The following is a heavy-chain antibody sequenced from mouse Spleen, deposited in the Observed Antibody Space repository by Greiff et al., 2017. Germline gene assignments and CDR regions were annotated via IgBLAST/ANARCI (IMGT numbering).Heavy chain of an antibody. V-gene: IGHV1-42*01. D-gene: IGHD2-1*01. CDR2: INPSTGGT. CDR3: ARRYGKGY. CDR1: GYSFTGYY. Sequence: EVQLQQSGPELVKPGASVKISCKASGYSFTGYYMNWVKQSPEKSLEWIGEINPSTGGTTYNQKFKAKATLTVDKSSSTAYMQLKSLTSEDSAVYYCARRYGKGYWGQGTTLTVSS. J-gene: IGHJ2*01.